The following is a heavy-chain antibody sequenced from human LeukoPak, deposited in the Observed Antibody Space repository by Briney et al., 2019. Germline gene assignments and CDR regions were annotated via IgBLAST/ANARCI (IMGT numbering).Heavy chain of an antibody. CDR3: ARGRYVTTRGGAAAGFLDY. V-gene: IGHV4-34*01. CDR1: GGSFSGHY. J-gene: IGHJ4*02. CDR2: INHGGST. D-gene: IGHD6-13*01. Sequence: SSETLSLTCAVSGGSFSGHYWNWIRQPPGKGLEWIGEINHGGSTNYNPSLKSRVTISVDTSQNQFSLRLSSVTAADTAVYYCARGRYVTTRGGAAAGFLDYWGQGTLVTVST.